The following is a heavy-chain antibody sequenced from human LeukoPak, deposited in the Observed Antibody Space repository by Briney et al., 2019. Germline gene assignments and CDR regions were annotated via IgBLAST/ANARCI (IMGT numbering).Heavy chain of an antibody. D-gene: IGHD3-10*01. CDR2: FDPEDGET. J-gene: IGHJ4*02. CDR1: GYTLTELS. CDR3: ARDGSGSYAFGY. Sequence: ASVKVSCKVSGYTLTELSMHWVRQAPGKGLEWMGGFDPEDGETIYAQKFQGRVTMTEDTSTDTAYMELSRLRSDDTAVYYCARDGSGSYAFGYWGQGTLVTVSS. V-gene: IGHV1-24*01.